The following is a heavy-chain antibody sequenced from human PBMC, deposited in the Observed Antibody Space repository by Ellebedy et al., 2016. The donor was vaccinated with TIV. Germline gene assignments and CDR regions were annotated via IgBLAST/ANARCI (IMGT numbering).Heavy chain of an antibody. D-gene: IGHD6-13*01. Sequence: SETLSLXCAVTGGSFSGYYWTWIRQSPGKGLEWIGETNQSGSTKYTPSLMRRVTISADTSKNQFSLRLTSVTAADTAVYYCATGRGVWGTAAGRLDHWGQGTLVTVSS. CDR1: GGSFSGYY. CDR2: TNQSGST. J-gene: IGHJ4*02. V-gene: IGHV4-34*01. CDR3: ATGRGVWGTAAGRLDH.